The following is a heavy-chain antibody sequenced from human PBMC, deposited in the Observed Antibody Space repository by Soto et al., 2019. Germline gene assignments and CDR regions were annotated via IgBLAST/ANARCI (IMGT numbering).Heavy chain of an antibody. J-gene: IGHJ3*01. CDR1: GFTFSSSE. CDR3: ARRGSS. Sequence: GSLRLSCAASGFTFSSSEMYWVRQAPGKGLEWVSYIHPGGQIIFYADSVKGRFTISRDNAKNSVYLQMNNLRAEDTAVYYCARRGSSWGQGTMVTVSS. CDR2: IHPGGQII. V-gene: IGHV3-48*03. D-gene: IGHD2-2*01.